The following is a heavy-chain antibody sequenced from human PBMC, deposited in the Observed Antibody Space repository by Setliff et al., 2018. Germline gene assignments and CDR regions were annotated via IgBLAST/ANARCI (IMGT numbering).Heavy chain of an antibody. D-gene: IGHD3-16*02. J-gene: IGHJ3*02. CDR2: IIPIFGTA. CDR3: AREGNYDYVWGSYRDDAFDI. CDR1: GGTFSSYA. V-gene: IGHV1-69*05. Sequence: SVKVSCKASGGTFSSYAISWVRQAPGQGLEWMGGIIPIFGTANYAQKFQGRVTITTDESTSTAYMELSSLRSEDAAVYYCAREGNYDYVWGSYRDDAFDIWGQGTMVTVSS.